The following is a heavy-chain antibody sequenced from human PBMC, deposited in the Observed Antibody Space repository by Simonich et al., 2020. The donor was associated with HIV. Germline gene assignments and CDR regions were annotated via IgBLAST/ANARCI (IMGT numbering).Heavy chain of an antibody. CDR3: ATWEIKDNVLTGYTYWYFDL. CDR1: GHTLPELS. D-gene: IGHD3-9*01. CDR2: FDPEEVKT. V-gene: IGHV1-24*01. Sequence: QVQLGQSGTEVKKPGASVKVSCKVSGHTLPELSMHWVRQAPGKGLEWVGGFDPEEVKTIYAQEVQGRVTLTEDTSTDTAYMELSSLRSEDTAVYYCATWEIKDNVLTGYTYWYFDLWGRGTLVTVSS. J-gene: IGHJ2*01.